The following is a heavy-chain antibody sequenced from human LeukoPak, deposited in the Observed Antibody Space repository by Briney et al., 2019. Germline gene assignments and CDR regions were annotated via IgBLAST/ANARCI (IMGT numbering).Heavy chain of an antibody. V-gene: IGHV1-2*06. J-gene: IGHJ4*02. CDR1: GYTFTGYY. CDR3: ARARGQWLVPFDY. D-gene: IGHD6-19*01. CDR2: INPNSGGT. Sequence: GASVKVSCEASGYTFTGYYMHWVRQAPGQGLEWMGRINPNSGGTNYAQKFQGRVTMTRDTSISTAYMELSRLRSDDTAVYYCARARGQWLVPFDYWGQGTLVTVSS.